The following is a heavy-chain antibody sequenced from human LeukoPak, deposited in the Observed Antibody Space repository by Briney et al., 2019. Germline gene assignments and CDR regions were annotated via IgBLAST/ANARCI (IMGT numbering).Heavy chain of an antibody. D-gene: IGHD3-22*01. V-gene: IGHV3-53*01. CDR3: ASGGGYYDSSGYPYNWFDP. J-gene: IGHJ5*02. CDR1: GFTVSSNY. CDR2: IYSGGST. Sequence: GGSLRLSCAASGFTVSSNYMSWVRQAPGKGLEWVSVIYSGGSTYYADSVKGRFTVSRDNSKNTLYLQMNSLRAEDTAVYYCASGGGYYDSSGYPYNWFDPWGQGTLVAVSS.